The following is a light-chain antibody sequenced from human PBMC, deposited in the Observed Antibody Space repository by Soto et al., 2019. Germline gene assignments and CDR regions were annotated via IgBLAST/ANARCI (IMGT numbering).Light chain of an antibody. Sequence: DITMTQSPSTLSASVRDRVTITCRASESMSNCLAWYQQKPGKAPKLLISGASSLQSGVPSRFSGSASGTEFTLTISSLQPDDIVTYYCQQCHRYLTFGQGTKVDIK. CDR1: ESMSNC. J-gene: IGKJ1*01. CDR2: GAS. CDR3: QQCHRYLT. V-gene: IGKV1-5*01.